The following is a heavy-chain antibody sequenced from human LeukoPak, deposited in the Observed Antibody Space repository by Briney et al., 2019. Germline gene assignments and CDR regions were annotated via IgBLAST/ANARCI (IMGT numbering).Heavy chain of an antibody. CDR1: GNVFTAHY. V-gene: IGHV1-18*04. CDR2: ISAYNGNT. Sequence: ASVKVSCKASGNVFTAHYMHWVRQAPGQGLEWMGWISAYNGNTNYAQKLQGRVTMTTDTSTSTAYMELRSLRSDDTAVYYCARVEYYGSYHNLFDPWGQGTLVTVSS. D-gene: IGHD3-10*01. CDR3: ARVEYYGSYHNLFDP. J-gene: IGHJ5*02.